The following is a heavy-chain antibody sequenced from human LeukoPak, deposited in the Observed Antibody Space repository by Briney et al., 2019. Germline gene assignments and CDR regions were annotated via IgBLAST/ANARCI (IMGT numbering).Heavy chain of an antibody. D-gene: IGHD3-10*01. V-gene: IGHV3-33*01. J-gene: IGHJ4*02. CDR2: ICYDGSNK. CDR3: ARRFGELVDY. Sequence: GGALRLSCAASGFTFSSYGMHWVRQAPGKGLEWVAVICYDGSNKYYGDSVKGRFTISRDNSKNTLYLQMNSLRAEVTAVYYCARRFGELVDYWGQGTLVTVSS. CDR1: GFTFSSYG.